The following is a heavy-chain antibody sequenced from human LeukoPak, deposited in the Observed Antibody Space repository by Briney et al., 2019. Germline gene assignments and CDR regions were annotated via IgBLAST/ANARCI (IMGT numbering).Heavy chain of an antibody. J-gene: IGHJ4*02. V-gene: IGHV3-23*01. CDR1: GFTFSNYA. Sequence: GGSLRLSCAASGFTFSNYAMSWVRQAPGKGLEWVSVISGSGGSTYYADSVKGRFTIFRDKSRNTLYLQMNSLRAEDTAVYYCARDRVGATDYFDYWGQGTLVTVSS. CDR3: ARDRVGATDYFDY. D-gene: IGHD1-26*01. CDR2: ISGSGGST.